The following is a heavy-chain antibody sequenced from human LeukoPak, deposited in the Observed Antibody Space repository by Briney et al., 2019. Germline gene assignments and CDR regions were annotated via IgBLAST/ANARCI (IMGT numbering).Heavy chain of an antibody. D-gene: IGHD2-15*01. V-gene: IGHV4-4*02. CDR2: IYHSGST. J-gene: IGHJ5*02. CDR3: ARHIRVGARDWFDP. CDR1: GGSISSSNW. Sequence: SETLSLTCAVSGGSISSSNWWSWVRQPPGKGLEWIGEIYHSGSTNYNPSLKSRVTISVDTSKNRFSLKLSSVTAADTAVYYCARHIRVGARDWFDPWGQGTLVTVSS.